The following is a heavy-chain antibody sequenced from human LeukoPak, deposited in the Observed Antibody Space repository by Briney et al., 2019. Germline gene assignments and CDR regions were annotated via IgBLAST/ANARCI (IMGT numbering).Heavy chain of an antibody. J-gene: IGHJ4*02. D-gene: IGHD3-10*01. Sequence: GGSLRLSCAASGFTFSSYAMHWVRQAPGKGLEWVAVISYDGSNKYYADSVKGRFTISRDNAKNSLYLQMNSLRAEDTAVYYCARESSGVLGFDYWGQGTLVTV. CDR3: ARESSGVLGFDY. CDR2: ISYDGSNK. V-gene: IGHV3-30*04. CDR1: GFTFSSYA.